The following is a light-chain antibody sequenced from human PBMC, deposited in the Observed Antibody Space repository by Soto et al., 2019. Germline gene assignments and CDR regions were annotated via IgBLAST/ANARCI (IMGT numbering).Light chain of an antibody. CDR3: CSYAGSYTWV. V-gene: IGLV2-11*01. CDR2: NVN. J-gene: IGLJ3*02. Sequence: QSALAQPRSVSGSPGQSVTISCTGTSSDVGGYNYVSWYQQHPGKAPKLIIYNVNKRPSGVPDRFSGSKSGNTASLTFSGLQADDEADYYCCSYAGSYTWVFGGGTKLNVL. CDR1: SSDVGGYNY.